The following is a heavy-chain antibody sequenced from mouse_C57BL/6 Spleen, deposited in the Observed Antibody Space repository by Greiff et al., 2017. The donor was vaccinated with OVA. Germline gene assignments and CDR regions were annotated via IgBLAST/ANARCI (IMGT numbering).Heavy chain of an antibody. CDR1: GYAFTNYL. Sequence: QVQLQQSGAELVRPGTSVKVSCKASGYAFTNYLIEWVKQRPGQGLEWIGVINPGSGGTNYTEKFTGKGTLTADKSSSTAYMQLSSLTSEDSAVYVCARHGGGNYAWFAYWGQGTLVTVSA. V-gene: IGHV1-54*01. J-gene: IGHJ3*01. CDR3: ARHGGGNYAWFAY. D-gene: IGHD2-1*01. CDR2: INPGSGGT.